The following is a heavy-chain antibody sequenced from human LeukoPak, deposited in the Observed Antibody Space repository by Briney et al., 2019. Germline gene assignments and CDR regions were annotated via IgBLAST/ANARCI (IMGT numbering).Heavy chain of an antibody. Sequence: SGPTLVNPTQTLTLTCTFSGFSLSTSGVGVGWIRQPPGKALEWLALIYWNDDKRYSPSLKSRLTITKDTSKNQVVLTMTNMDPVDTATYYCAHRLTVPYSGSFYFDYWGQGTLVTVSS. D-gene: IGHD1-26*01. V-gene: IGHV2-5*01. CDR3: AHRLTVPYSGSFYFDY. CDR1: GFSLSTSGVG. CDR2: IYWNDDK. J-gene: IGHJ4*02.